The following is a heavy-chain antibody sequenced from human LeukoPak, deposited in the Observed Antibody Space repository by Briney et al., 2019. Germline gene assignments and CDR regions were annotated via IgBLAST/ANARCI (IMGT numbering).Heavy chain of an antibody. CDR2: IYPGDSDT. J-gene: IGHJ4*02. D-gene: IGHD2-2*01. V-gene: IGHV5-51*01. Sequence: GESLKISCKGSGYMFINYWIGWVRQVPGKGLEWMGIIYPGDSDTRYSPSFQGQVTISADKSIDTAYLQWGTLTASDSAMYYCVLCTSSTTCPYHFDYWGQGSLVTVSS. CDR3: VLCTSSTTCPYHFDY. CDR1: GYMFINYW.